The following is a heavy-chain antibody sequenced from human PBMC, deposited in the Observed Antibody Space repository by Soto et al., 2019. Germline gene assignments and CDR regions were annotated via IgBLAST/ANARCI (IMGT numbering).Heavy chain of an antibody. Sequence: GGSLRLSCAASGFTFSSYAMSWVRQAPGKGLEWVSAISGSGGSTYYADSVKGRFTISRDNSKNTLYLQMNSLRAEDTAVYYCAKDWHPVDGSGKEKTPFDYWGQGTLVTVSS. CDR3: AKDWHPVDGSGKEKTPFDY. J-gene: IGHJ4*02. CDR1: GFTFSSYA. V-gene: IGHV3-23*01. CDR2: ISGSGGST. D-gene: IGHD3-10*01.